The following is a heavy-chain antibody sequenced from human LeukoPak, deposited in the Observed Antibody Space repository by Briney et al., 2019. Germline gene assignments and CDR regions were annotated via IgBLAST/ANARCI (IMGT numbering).Heavy chain of an antibody. Sequence: ASVKVSCKASGYTFTGYYMHWVRQAPGQGLEWMGWINPNSGDTNFAQKFQGRVTMTRVTSISTAYMELSRLRSDDTAVYYCAAGYSSGWWLVFWGQGTLVTVSS. J-gene: IGHJ4*02. CDR1: GYTFTGYY. CDR3: AAGYSSGWWLVF. V-gene: IGHV1-2*02. D-gene: IGHD6-19*01. CDR2: INPNSGDT.